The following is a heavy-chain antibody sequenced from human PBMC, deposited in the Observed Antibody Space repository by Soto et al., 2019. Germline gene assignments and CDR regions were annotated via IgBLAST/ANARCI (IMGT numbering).Heavy chain of an antibody. J-gene: IGHJ4*02. D-gene: IGHD6-19*01. V-gene: IGHV3-23*01. CDR2: ISGSGGST. CDR3: VKASSGWYQTFDY. CDR1: GFTFSSYA. Sequence: GGSLRLSCAASGFTFSSYAMSWVRQAPGKGLEWVSAISGSGGSTYYADSVKGRFTISRDNSKNTLYLQMNSLRAEDTAVYYCVKASSGWYQTFDYWGQGTLVTVSS.